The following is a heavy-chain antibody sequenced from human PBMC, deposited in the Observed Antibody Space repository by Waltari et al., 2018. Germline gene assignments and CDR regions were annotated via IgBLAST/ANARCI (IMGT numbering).Heavy chain of an antibody. CDR2: IYYSGST. V-gene: IGHV4-39*01. Sequence: QLQLQESGPGLVKPSETLSLTCTVSGGSISSSSYYWGWIRQPPGKGLEWIGSIYYSGSTYYHPSLKSRVTISVDTSKNQFSLKLSSVTAADTAVYYCARLRFSTNWNDDYWGQGTLVTVSP. D-gene: IGHD1-1*01. CDR3: ARLRFSTNWNDDY. J-gene: IGHJ4*02. CDR1: GGSISSSSYY.